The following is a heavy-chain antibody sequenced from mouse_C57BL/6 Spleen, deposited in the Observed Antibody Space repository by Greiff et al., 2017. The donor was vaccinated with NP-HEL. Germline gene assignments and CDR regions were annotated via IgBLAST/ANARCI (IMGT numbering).Heavy chain of an antibody. J-gene: IGHJ2*01. Sequence: EVKVVESGGGLVKPGGSLKLSCAASGFTFSSYAMSWVRQTPEKRLEWVATISDGGSYTYYPDNVKGRFTISRDNAKNNLYLQMSHLKSEDTAMYYCAREVLRGGYFDYWGQGTTLTVSS. V-gene: IGHV5-4*01. CDR2: ISDGGSYT. D-gene: IGHD1-1*01. CDR3: AREVLRGGYFDY. CDR1: GFTFSSYA.